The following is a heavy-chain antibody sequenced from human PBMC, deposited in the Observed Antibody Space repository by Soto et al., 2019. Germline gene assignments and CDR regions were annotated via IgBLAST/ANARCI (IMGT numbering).Heavy chain of an antibody. D-gene: IGHD6-6*01. J-gene: IGHJ4*02. CDR2: IIPILGIA. Sequence: QVQLVQSGAEVKKPGSSVKVSCKASGGTFSSYTISWVRQAPGQGLEWMGRIIPILGIANYAQKFQGRVTITADQSTSTAYMELSRLRSEDTAVYYCARDLTAGFAYSSSSVNLDYWGQGTLVTVSS. CDR1: GGTFSSYT. V-gene: IGHV1-69*08. CDR3: ARDLTAGFAYSSSSVNLDY.